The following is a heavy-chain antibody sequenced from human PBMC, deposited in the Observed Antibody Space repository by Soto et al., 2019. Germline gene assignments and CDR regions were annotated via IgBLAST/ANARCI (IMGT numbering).Heavy chain of an antibody. Sequence: QVQVVQSGAELKQPGSSVKVSCKASGGTFSNYALSWVRQAPGQGLEWMGGIIPVFGTTNYAQKFQGRVAITADESTTTGYMDLSDLRSADTGIYYCALGGRWDSLSSGIATFDYWGQGTLVIVSS. CDR1: GGTFSNYA. J-gene: IGHJ4*02. V-gene: IGHV1-69*01. CDR3: ALGGRWDSLSSGIATFDY. CDR2: IIPVFGTT. D-gene: IGHD1-26*01.